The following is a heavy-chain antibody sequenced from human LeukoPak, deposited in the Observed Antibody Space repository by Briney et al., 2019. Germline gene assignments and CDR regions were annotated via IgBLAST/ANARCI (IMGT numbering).Heavy chain of an antibody. D-gene: IGHD2-21*02. CDR1: GGSFSEYY. J-gene: IGHJ5*02. V-gene: IGHV4-34*01. CDR3: ARPGDSGYWFDP. CDR2: INHSGST. Sequence: SETLSLTCALYGGSFSEYYWSWICQPPGKGLEWIGEINHSGSTNYNPSLKSRVTISVDTSKNQFSLKLSSVTAADTAVYYCARPGDSGYWFDPWGQGTLVTVSS.